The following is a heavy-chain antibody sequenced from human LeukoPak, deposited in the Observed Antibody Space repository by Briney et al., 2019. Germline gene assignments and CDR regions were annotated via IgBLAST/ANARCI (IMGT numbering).Heavy chain of an antibody. D-gene: IGHD2-15*01. J-gene: IGHJ4*02. CDR2: IHHNGST. CDR3: ARCPGYCSGGSCYHVGFDY. CDR1: GGSFSGYY. V-gene: IGHV4-34*01. Sequence: PSETLSLTCAVYGGSFSGYYRSWIRQPPGEGLEWIGEIHHNGSTNYNPSLKSRVTISVDTSKNQFSLKLSSVTAADTAVYYCARCPGYCSGGSCYHVGFDYWGQGTLVTVSS.